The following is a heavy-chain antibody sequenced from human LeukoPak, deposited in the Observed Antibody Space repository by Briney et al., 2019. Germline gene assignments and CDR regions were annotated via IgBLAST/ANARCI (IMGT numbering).Heavy chain of an antibody. CDR1: GASISSTGYY. CDR2: LFNSGVT. V-gene: IGHV4-39*01. J-gene: IGHJ4*02. D-gene: IGHD2-15*01. Sequence: SETLSPTCTVSGASISSTGYYWGWIRQSPGKRLEWIGSLFNSGVTYYSPSLKSRVSTSVDTSNNHFSLRLTSLTAADTAIYYCARHRVASAYSSFDYWGQGTLVTVSS. CDR3: ARHRVASAYSSFDY.